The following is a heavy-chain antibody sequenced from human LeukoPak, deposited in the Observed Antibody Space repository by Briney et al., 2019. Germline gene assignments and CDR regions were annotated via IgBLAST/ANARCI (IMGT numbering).Heavy chain of an antibody. Sequence: GASVKVSCKASGYTFSSYYIHWVRQAPGQGLEWMGIINPSGGITTYAQKFEGRVTMTRDTSTSTVDMKLSRLRSEDTAVYYCARHSGSYHTYFDSWGQGTLVTVSS. CDR2: INPSGGIT. CDR3: ARHSGSYHTYFDS. CDR1: GYTFSSYY. V-gene: IGHV1-46*01. J-gene: IGHJ4*02. D-gene: IGHD1-26*01.